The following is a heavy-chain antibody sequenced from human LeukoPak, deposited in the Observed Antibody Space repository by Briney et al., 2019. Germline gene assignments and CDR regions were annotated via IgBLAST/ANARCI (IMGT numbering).Heavy chain of an antibody. CDR1: GGSISSNDYY. CDR2: IYYSGST. V-gene: IGHV4-39*01. CDR3: ARHDPIVGTPDAFDI. D-gene: IGHD1-26*01. Sequence: SETLSLTCTVSGGSISSNDYYWDWIRQPPGMGLEYIGSIYYSGSTYYNPSLKSRVTISVDTSKNQFSLKLSSVTAADTAVYYCARHDPIVGTPDAFDIWGQGTMVTVSS. J-gene: IGHJ3*02.